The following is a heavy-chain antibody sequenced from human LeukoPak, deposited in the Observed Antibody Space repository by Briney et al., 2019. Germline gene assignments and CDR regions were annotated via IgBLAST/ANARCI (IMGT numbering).Heavy chain of an antibody. CDR2: ISAYNGNT. CDR1: GGTFSSYA. Sequence: ASVKVSCKASGGTFSSYAISWVRQAPGQGLGWMGWISAYNGNTNYAQKLQGRVTMTTDTSTTTAYMELRSLRSDDAAVYYCARGGIAVAGTSDYYYYGMDVWGQGTTVTVSS. CDR3: ARGGIAVAGTSDYYYYGMDV. V-gene: IGHV1-18*01. D-gene: IGHD6-19*01. J-gene: IGHJ6*02.